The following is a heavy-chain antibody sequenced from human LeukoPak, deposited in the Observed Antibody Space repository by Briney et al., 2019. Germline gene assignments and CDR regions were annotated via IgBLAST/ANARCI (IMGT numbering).Heavy chain of an antibody. CDR3: AREPDFWSGYHF. V-gene: IGHV3-53*01. CDR1: GFTVSSNY. Sequence: GGSLRLSCAASGFTVSSNYMSWVRQAPGKGLEWVSVIYTGGSTYYADSVKGRFTISRDNSKNTLYFQMNSLRTEDTAVYYCAREPDFWSGYHFWGQGTLVAVSS. J-gene: IGHJ4*02. CDR2: IYTGGST. D-gene: IGHD3-3*01.